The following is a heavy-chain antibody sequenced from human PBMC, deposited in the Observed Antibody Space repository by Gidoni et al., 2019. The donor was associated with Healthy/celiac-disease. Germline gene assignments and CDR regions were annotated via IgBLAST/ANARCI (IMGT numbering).Heavy chain of an antibody. J-gene: IGHJ5*02. CDR3: ARDRAYYYGSGASSRFDP. Sequence: IGYIYYSGSTYYNPSLKSRVTISVDTSKNQFSLKLSSVTAADTAVYYCARDRAYYYGSGASSRFDPWGQGTLVTVSS. D-gene: IGHD3-10*01. V-gene: IGHV4-31*02. CDR2: IYYSGST.